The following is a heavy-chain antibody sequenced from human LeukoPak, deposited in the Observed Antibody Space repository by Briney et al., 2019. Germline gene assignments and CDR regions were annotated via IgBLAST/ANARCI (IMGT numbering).Heavy chain of an antibody. CDR1: GFTFSSYD. D-gene: IGHD3-22*01. CDR2: IGTAGDT. CDR3: ARDRGGYPFDY. V-gene: IGHV3-13*01. J-gene: IGHJ4*02. Sequence: PGGSLRLSCAASGFTFSSYDMHWVRQATGKGLEWVSAIGTAGDTYYPGSVKGRFTISRENAKNSLYLQMNSLRAEDTAVYYCARDRGGYPFDYWGQGTLVTVSS.